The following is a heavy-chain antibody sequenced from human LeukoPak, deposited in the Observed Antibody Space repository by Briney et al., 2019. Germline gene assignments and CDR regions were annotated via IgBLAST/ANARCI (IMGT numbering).Heavy chain of an antibody. CDR1: GFTFSRYW. Sequence: GGSLRLSCAASGFTFSRYWMSWVRQAPGKGLEWVANIKQDGSEKYYVDSVKGRLTISRDNAKNSLYLQMNSLRAEDTGVYYCARDWFHAIDYWGQGTQVTVSS. J-gene: IGHJ4*02. D-gene: IGHD2/OR15-2a*01. V-gene: IGHV3-7*01. CDR3: ARDWFHAIDY. CDR2: IKQDGSEK.